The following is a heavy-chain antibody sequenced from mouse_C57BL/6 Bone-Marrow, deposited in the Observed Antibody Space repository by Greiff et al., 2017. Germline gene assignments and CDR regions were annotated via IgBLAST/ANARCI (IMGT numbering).Heavy chain of an antibody. D-gene: IGHD1-1*01. V-gene: IGHV5-4*03. CDR2: ISDGGSYT. CDR3: ARGSPFTTVVYFDY. CDR1: GFTFSSYA. Sequence: EVKLMESGGGLVKPGGSLKLSCAASGFTFSSYAMSWVRQTPEKRLEWVATISDGGSYTYYPDNVKGRFPISRDNAKNNLYLQMSHLKSEDTAMYYCARGSPFTTVVYFDYWGQGTTLTVSS. J-gene: IGHJ2*01.